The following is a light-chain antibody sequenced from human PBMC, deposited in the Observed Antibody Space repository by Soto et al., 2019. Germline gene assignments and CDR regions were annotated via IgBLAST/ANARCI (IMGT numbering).Light chain of an antibody. CDR3: QQYGSSSIT. J-gene: IGKJ5*01. CDR2: GAS. V-gene: IGKV3-20*01. Sequence: VLTQSPATLSLSPGERATLSCRASLNVNSYLAWYQQKPGQAPRLLIYGASSRATGIPDRFSGSGSGTDFTLTIIRLEPEDFAVYYCQQYGSSSITFGQGTRLEIK. CDR1: LNVNSY.